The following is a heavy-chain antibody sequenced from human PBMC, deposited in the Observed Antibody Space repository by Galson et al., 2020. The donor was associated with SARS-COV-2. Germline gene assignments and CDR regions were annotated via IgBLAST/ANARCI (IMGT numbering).Heavy chain of an antibody. Sequence: SQTLSLTCTVSVDSISGYYWSWIRQPPGKGLEWIGYIYYNGSTKYNPSLKSRVTISVDTSKYHFSLKLSSVTAADTAVYYCARGLEGDGSGGYMFDYWGQGTLVIVSS. CDR2: IYYNGST. D-gene: IGHD3-10*01. J-gene: IGHJ4*02. CDR1: VDSISGYY. CDR3: ARGLEGDGSGGYMFDY. V-gene: IGHV4-59*01.